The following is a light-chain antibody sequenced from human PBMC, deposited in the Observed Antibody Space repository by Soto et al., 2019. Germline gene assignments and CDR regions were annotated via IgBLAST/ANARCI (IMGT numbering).Light chain of an antibody. J-gene: IGKJ1*01. Sequence: EIVMTQSPATLSVSPGERATLSCRASQSVSSNLAWYQQKPGQAPRLLIYGASTRATGIPARFSGSGSGTEFTLTISGLQSEDFAVYYGQQYNNWPPWTFGQGTNVEIK. V-gene: IGKV3-15*01. CDR3: QQYNNWPPWT. CDR2: GAS. CDR1: QSVSSN.